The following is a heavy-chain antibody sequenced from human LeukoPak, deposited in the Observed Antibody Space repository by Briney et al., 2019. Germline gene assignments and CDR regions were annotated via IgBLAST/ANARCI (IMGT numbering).Heavy chain of an antibody. D-gene: IGHD3-22*01. V-gene: IGHV4-34*01. J-gene: IGHJ4*02. CDR2: INHSGST. Sequence: PSETLSLTCAVYGGSFSGYYWSWIRQPPGKGLEWIGEINHSGSTNYNPSLKSRVTISVDTSKSQFSLKLSSVTAADTAVYYCARGSSGYSLVGGYWGQGTLVTVSS. CDR3: ARGSSGYSLVGGY. CDR1: GGSFSGYY.